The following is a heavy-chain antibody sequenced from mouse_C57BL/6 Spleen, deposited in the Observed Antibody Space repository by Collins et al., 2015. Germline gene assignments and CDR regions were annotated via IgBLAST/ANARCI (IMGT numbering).Heavy chain of an antibody. V-gene: IGHV1-69*01. Sequence: TNNNQKFKGKSTLTLDKSSSTAYMHLSSLTSEDSAVYYCARGVTLDYWGQGTTLTVSS. CDR2: T. J-gene: IGHJ2*01. CDR3: ARGVTLDY. D-gene: IGHD2-13*01.